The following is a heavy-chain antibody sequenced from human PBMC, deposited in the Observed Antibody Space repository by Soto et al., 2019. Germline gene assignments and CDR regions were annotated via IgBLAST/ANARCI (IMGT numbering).Heavy chain of an antibody. CDR2: IYASGST. CDR3: ARVLAEGSGYTDY. CDR1: GGSMSTYH. J-gene: IGHJ4*02. Sequence: QVQLQESGPGLVKPSETLSLTCSVSGGSMSTYHWTWIRQPAGQGLEWIGRIYASGSTNYNPSLKSRVSMSIDTSKSQFSLKLRSVTAADTAMYYCARVLAEGSGYTDYWGQGTLVTVSS. D-gene: IGHD3-22*01. V-gene: IGHV4-4*07.